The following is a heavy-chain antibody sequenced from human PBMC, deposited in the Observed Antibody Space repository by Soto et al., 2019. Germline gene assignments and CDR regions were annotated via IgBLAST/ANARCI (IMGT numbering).Heavy chain of an antibody. Sequence: AAVKDTCKASGYTFTSYGISWVGQPPGQGLEGMGWISAYNGNTNYAQKLQGRVTMTTDTSTSTAYMELRSLRSDDTAVYYCARDSSPFGGVLEWSYYYYYGMDIWGQGTTVTVSS. CDR2: ISAYNGNT. CDR1: GYTFTSYG. D-gene: IGHD3-3*01. J-gene: IGHJ6*02. CDR3: ARDSSPFGGVLEWSYYYYYGMDI. V-gene: IGHV1-18*01.